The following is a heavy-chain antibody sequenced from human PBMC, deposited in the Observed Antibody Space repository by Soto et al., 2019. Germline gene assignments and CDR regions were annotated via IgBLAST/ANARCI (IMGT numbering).Heavy chain of an antibody. CDR3: AKLVRY. CDR1: GFTFSSHS. CDR2: ISGSGDET. D-gene: IGHD2-8*02. J-gene: IGHJ4*02. V-gene: IGHV3-23*01. Sequence: EVQLLESGGGLVAPGGSLRLSCAASGFTFSSHSMSWVRQAPGKGLEWVSSISGSGDETHNADSVKGRFTISRDNSKNTLYVQMNSLRAEDTAVYYCAKLVRYWGEGTLVTVSS.